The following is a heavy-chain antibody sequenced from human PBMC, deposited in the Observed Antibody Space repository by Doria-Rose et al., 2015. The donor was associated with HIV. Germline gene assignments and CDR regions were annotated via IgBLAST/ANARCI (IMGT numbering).Heavy chain of an antibody. CDR2: IFSDDER. J-gene: IGHJ4*02. CDR3: ARIKSSRWYHKYYFDF. Sequence: SGPVLVKPTGTLTLTCTVSGVSLSSPGMGVSWIRQPPGKALEWLANIFSDDERSYKTSLKSRLTISRGTSKSQVVLTMTDMGPVDTATYYCARIKSSRWYHKYYFDFWGQGTLVIVSA. D-gene: IGHD6-13*01. V-gene: IGHV2-26*01. CDR1: GVSLSSPGMG.